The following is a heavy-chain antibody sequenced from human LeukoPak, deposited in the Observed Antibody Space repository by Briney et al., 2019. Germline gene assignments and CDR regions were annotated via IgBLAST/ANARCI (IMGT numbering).Heavy chain of an antibody. CDR3: AKDMVAGIIGSSPFN. D-gene: IGHD2-15*01. CDR1: GFTFDDYA. J-gene: IGHJ4*02. CDR2: ISWNSGSI. Sequence: AGGSLRLSCAASGFTFDDYAMHWVRQAPGKGLEWVSGISWNSGSIGYADSVKGRFTISRDNAKNSLYLQMNSLRAEDTALYYCAKDMVAGIIGSSPFNWGQGTLVTVSS. V-gene: IGHV3-9*01.